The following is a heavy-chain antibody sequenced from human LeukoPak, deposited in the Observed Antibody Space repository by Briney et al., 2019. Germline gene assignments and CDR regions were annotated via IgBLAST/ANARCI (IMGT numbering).Heavy chain of an antibody. CDR1: GDSVSSNSAA. CDR2: TYYRSKWYN. CDR3: ARERREQLLPPYTRLVPYFDY. D-gene: IGHD1-26*01. Sequence: SQTLSLTCAISGDSVSSNSAAWNWIRQFPSRGLEWLGRTYYRSKWYNDYAVSVKSRITINPDTSKNQFSLQLNSVTPEDTAVYYCARERREQLLPPYTRLVPYFDYWGQGTLVTVSS. J-gene: IGHJ4*02. V-gene: IGHV6-1*01.